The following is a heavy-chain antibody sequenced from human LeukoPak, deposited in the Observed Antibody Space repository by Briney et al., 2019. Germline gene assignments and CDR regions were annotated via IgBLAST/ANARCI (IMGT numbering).Heavy chain of an antibody. CDR3: AREVDYCSSNSCPLSY. Sequence: SVKVSCKASGGTFNTYSFTWXRQAXGQGLXWXGRIIPYFGTAKYALKFQGRVTITADKSTRTVYLDLSSLRSEDTAVYFCAREVDYCSSNSCPLSYWGQGTLVTASS. J-gene: IGHJ4*02. V-gene: IGHV1-69*06. CDR1: GGTFNTYS. D-gene: IGHD2-2*01. CDR2: IIPYFGTA.